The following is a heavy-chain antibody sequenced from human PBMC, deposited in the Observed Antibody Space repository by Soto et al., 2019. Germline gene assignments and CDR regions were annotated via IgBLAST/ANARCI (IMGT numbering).Heavy chain of an antibody. Sequence: GGSLRLSCVASGFAFSIYGMHWVRQAPGKGLEWVAVISYDATNENYADSVKGRFTISRDNAKNTVYLQMNSLSGEDTALYYCARGLKNYYGSDVWGQGTTVTVSS. CDR1: GFAFSIYG. J-gene: IGHJ6*02. CDR2: ISYDATNE. V-gene: IGHV3-30*03. CDR3: ARGLKNYYGSDV.